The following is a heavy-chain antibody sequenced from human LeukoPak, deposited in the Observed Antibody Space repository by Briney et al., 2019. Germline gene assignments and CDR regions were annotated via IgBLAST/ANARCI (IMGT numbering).Heavy chain of an antibody. CDR2: IRTTAEGAKYA. Sequence: GGSLRLSCATSGFSFTDYPMNWFRQAPGKGLKWISNIRTTAEGAKYAYYADSVKGRVTISRDDGKNTLYLHMNSLRDDDTAVYYCATDKRYAFDYWGQGILVTVSS. J-gene: IGHJ4*02. V-gene: IGHV3-48*02. CDR1: GFSFTDYP. CDR3: ATDKRYAFDY. D-gene: IGHD3-9*01.